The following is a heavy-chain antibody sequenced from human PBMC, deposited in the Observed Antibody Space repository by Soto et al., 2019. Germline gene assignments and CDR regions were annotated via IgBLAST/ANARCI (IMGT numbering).Heavy chain of an antibody. CDR2: ISSSGSTI. CDR1: GFTFSDYY. V-gene: IGHV3-11*01. CDR3: ARTPMIVVVITEAYYFDY. Sequence: PGGSLRLSCAASGFTFSDYYMSWIRQAPGKGLEWVSYISSSGSTIYYADSVKGRFTISRDNAKNSLYLQMNSLRAEDTAVYYCARTPMIVVVITEAYYFDYWGQGTLVTVSS. D-gene: IGHD3-22*01. J-gene: IGHJ4*02.